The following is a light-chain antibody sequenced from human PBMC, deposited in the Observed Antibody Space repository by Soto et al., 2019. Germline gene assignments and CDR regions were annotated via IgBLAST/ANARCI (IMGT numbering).Light chain of an antibody. CDR1: QNIISL. V-gene: IGKV1-5*01. J-gene: IGKJ1*01. Sequence: DIQMTQSPSTLSASVGDRVTITCRASQNIISLLAWFQQQPGKAPKLLMYDASTVQSGVPSRFSGSGSGTECTLTISSLQPEYCASYYCQQNHSSLTFGQGTKVEFK. CDR2: DAS. CDR3: QQNHSSLT.